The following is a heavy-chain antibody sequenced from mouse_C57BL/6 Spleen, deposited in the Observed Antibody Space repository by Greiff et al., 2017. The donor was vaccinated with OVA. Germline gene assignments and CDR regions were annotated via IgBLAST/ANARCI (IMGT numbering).Heavy chain of an antibody. CDR3: ARHGPDYGSTDWFAY. CDR2: ISGGGGNT. CDR1: GFTFSSYT. Sequence: EVKLMESGGGLVKPGGSLKLSCAASGFTFSSYTMSWVRQTPEKRLEWVATISGGGGNTYYPDSVKGRFTISRDNAKNTLYLQMSSLRSEDTALYYCARHGPDYGSTDWFAYWGQGTLVTVSA. V-gene: IGHV5-9*01. J-gene: IGHJ3*01. D-gene: IGHD1-1*01.